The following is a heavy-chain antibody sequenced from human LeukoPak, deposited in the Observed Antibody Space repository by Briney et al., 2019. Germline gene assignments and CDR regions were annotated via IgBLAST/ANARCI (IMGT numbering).Heavy chain of an antibody. CDR2: FDPEDGET. J-gene: IGHJ4*02. D-gene: IGHD1-26*01. V-gene: IGHV1-24*01. CDR1: GYTLTELP. CDR3: ATVSGSTKDRWYFDY. Sequence: ASVKVSCKVSGYTLTELPMHWVRQAPGKGLEWMGGFDPEDGETIYAQKFQGRVTMTEDTSTDTAYMELSSLRSEDTAVYYCATVSGSTKDRWYFDYWGQGTLVTVSS.